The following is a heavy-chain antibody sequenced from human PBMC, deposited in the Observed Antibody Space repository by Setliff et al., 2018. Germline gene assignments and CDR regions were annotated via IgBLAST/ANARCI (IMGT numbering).Heavy chain of an antibody. Sequence: NPSETLSLTCNVSGVSISSYYWSWIRQPPGKGLESIGYIQKSGGTNYNPALKSRLTISVDTSTNQFSLKLRSVTAADTAVYYCARAVPRGATPDYWYYDLWGRGTLVTVSS. CDR1: GVSISSYY. CDR3: ARAVPRGATPDYWYYDL. CDR2: IQKSGGT. J-gene: IGHJ2*01. V-gene: IGHV4-59*01. D-gene: IGHD2-2*01.